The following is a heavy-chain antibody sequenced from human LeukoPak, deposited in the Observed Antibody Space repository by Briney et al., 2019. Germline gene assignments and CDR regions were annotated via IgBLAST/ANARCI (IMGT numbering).Heavy chain of an antibody. CDR1: GGTLSTYA. CDR3: ARWKGGFSSGYNH. CDR2: IIPVFGTP. Sequence: SVKVSCKASGGTLSTYAVSWVRQAPGQGLEWMGTIIPVFGTPTYAQKFQGRVTISTDESTSAAYMELSSLRSEDTAVYYCARWKGGFSSGYNHWGQGTLVTVSS. D-gene: IGHD5-18*01. V-gene: IGHV1-69*05. J-gene: IGHJ5*02.